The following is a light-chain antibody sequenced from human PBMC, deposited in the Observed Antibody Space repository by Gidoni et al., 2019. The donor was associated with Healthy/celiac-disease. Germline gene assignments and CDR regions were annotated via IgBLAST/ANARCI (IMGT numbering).Light chain of an antibody. CDR2: GNS. V-gene: IGLV1-40*01. CDR3: QSYDSSLSGSV. J-gene: IGLJ2*01. Sequence: QAVLTQPPSVSGAPGPWVTIACTGSSSNIGAGYDVPWYQQLPGTAPKLLIYGNSNRPSGVPDRFSGSKSGTSASLAITGLQAEDEADYYCQSYDSSLSGSVFGGGTKLTVL. CDR1: SSNIGAGYD.